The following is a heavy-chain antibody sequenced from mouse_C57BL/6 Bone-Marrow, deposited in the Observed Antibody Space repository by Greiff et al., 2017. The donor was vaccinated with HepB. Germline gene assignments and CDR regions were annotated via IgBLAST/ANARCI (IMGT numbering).Heavy chain of an antibody. Sequence: QVQLQQSGPELVKPGASVKISCKASGYTFTDYYINWVKQRPGQGLEWIGWIFPGSGSTYYNEKFNGKATLTVDKSSSTAYMLLSSLTSEDSAVYFCARSDYYGSSYNFDYWGQGTTLTVSS. CDR3: ARSDYYGSSYNFDY. D-gene: IGHD1-1*01. J-gene: IGHJ2*01. CDR1: GYTFTDYY. CDR2: IFPGSGST. V-gene: IGHV1-75*01.